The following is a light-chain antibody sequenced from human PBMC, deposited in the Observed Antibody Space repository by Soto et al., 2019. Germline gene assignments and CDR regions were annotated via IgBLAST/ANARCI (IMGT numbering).Light chain of an antibody. CDR1: SSDVGGSNH. CDR3: VSFTSSTTYV. CDR2: DVT. Sequence: QSVLTQPASVSDSPGQSITISCTGTSSDVGGSNHVSWYQQHPGKAPKLMIYDVTNRPSGVSHRFSGSKSSSTASLIISGLQAEDEADYYCVSFTSSTTYVFGTGTKLTVL. J-gene: IGLJ1*01. V-gene: IGLV2-14*01.